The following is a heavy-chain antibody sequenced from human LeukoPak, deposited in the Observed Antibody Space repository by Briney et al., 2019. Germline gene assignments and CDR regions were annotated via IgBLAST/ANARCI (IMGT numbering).Heavy chain of an antibody. V-gene: IGHV6-1*01. CDR1: GDSVSSISVA. Sequence: SQTLSLTCAISGDSVSSISVAWNWIRQSPSRGLEWLGRTYYRSKWYNEYAVSVKGRININPDPSKNQFSLQLSSVTAADTAVYYCARAPYGGYSSSWPYYMDVWGKGTTVTVSS. D-gene: IGHD6-13*01. J-gene: IGHJ6*03. CDR2: TYYRSKWYN. CDR3: ARAPYGGYSSSWPYYMDV.